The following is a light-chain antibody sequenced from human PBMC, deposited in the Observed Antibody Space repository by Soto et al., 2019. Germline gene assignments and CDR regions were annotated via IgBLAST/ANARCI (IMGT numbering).Light chain of an antibody. CDR3: AAWDDSLSGWE. CDR2: RNN. CDR1: SSNIGSNY. Sequence: QSVLTQPPSASRTPGQRVTISCSGSSSNIGSNYVYWYQQLPGMAPKVLIHRNNQRSSGVPDRFSGSKSGTSASLAISGLRSEDEADYYCAAWDDSLSGWEFGGGTKLTVL. J-gene: IGLJ3*02. V-gene: IGLV1-47*01.